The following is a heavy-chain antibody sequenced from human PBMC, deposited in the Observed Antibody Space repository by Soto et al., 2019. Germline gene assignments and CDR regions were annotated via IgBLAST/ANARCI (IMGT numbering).Heavy chain of an antibody. CDR3: VTYYYDSSGYRIGYFQH. CDR2: ISSNGGST. J-gene: IGHJ1*01. V-gene: IGHV3-64D*08. CDR1: GFTFSSYA. D-gene: IGHD3-22*01. Sequence: GGSLRLSCSASGFTFSSYAMHWVRQAPGKGLEYVSAISSNGGSTYYADSVKGRFTISRDNSKNTLYLQMSSLRAEDTAVYYCVTYYYDSSGYRIGYFQHWGQGTLVTVSS.